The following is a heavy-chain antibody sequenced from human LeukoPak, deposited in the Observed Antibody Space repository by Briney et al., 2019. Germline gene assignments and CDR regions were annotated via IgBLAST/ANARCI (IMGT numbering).Heavy chain of an antibody. J-gene: IGHJ4*02. CDR2: IRYDGSKK. Sequence: GGSLRLSCAASGFTFSSGGMHWVRQAPGNGLEWVAFIRYDGSKKYYADSVKGRFTISRDNSKNTLYLQMNSLRAEDTAVYYCAKGSTVVPAAYYFDYWGQGTLVTVSS. V-gene: IGHV3-30*02. D-gene: IGHD2-2*01. CDR3: AKGSTVVPAAYYFDY. CDR1: GFTFSSGG.